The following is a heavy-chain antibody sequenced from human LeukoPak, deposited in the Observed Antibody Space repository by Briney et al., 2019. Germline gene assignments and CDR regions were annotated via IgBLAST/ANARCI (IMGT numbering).Heavy chain of an antibody. J-gene: IGHJ4*02. D-gene: IGHD6-19*01. CDR3: ARGGGGEYSSGWYDY. CDR2: IYYSGTT. Sequence: SETLSLTCTVTGGSISSYYWSWIRQPPGKGLEWIGYIYYSGTTNYNPSLKSRVTISVATSKNQFSLNLSSVTAADTAVYYCARGGGGEYSSGWYDYWGQGTLVTVSS. CDR1: GGSISSYY. V-gene: IGHV4-59*01.